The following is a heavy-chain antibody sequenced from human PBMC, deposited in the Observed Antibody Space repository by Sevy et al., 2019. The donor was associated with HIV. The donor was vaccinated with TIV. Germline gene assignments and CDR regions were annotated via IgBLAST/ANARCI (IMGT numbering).Heavy chain of an antibody. CDR1: GFTFDNNA. CDR3: AKVYYYDSGTVIPRGMDV. D-gene: IGHD3-10*01. Sequence: GGSLRLSCAASGFTFDNNAMYWVRQAPGKGLEWVSAISGSGLSTNYAASVRGCFTISRDISKTTLYLQINSLRAEDTAVYYCAKVYYYDSGTVIPRGMDVWGQGTTVTVSS. CDR2: ISGSGLST. V-gene: IGHV3-23*01. J-gene: IGHJ6*02.